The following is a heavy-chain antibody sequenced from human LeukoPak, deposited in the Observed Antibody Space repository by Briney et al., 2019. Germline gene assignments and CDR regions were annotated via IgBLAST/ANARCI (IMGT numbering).Heavy chain of an antibody. J-gene: IGHJ4*02. D-gene: IGHD1-26*01. CDR1: GASISSDY. Sequence: SETLSLTCTVSGASISSDYWGWIRQPPGKGLEWIGYIYNSGSNNYNPSLKSRVTMSVDTSKNQFSLKLTSVTAADTAVYYCARYLRIEGKYYFDYWGQGTLVTVSS. V-gene: IGHV4-59*01. CDR3: ARYLRIEGKYYFDY. CDR2: IYNSGSN.